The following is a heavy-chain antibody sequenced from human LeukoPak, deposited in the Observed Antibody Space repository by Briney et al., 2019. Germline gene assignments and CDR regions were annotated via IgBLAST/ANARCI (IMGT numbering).Heavy chain of an antibody. V-gene: IGHV3-11*01. CDR1: GFTFSDYY. D-gene: IGHD6-13*01. CDR3: ARDFALGVKQQLDGYYGMDV. CDR2: ISSSGSTI. Sequence: PGGSLRLSCAASGFTFSDYYMSWIRQAPGKGLKWVSYISSSGSTIYYADSVKGRFTISRDNAKNSLYLQMNSLRAEDTAVYYCARDFALGVKQQLDGYYGMDVWGQGTTVTVSS. J-gene: IGHJ6*02.